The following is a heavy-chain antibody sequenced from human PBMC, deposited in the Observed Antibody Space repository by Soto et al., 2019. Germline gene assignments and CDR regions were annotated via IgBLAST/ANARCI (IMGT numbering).Heavy chain of an antibody. V-gene: IGHV1-3*01. CDR1: GYTFTRYA. CDR2: INAGYGNT. CDR3: ARDTGDGTFDF. D-gene: IGHD7-27*01. Sequence: ASVKVSCKASGYTFTRYAMHWVRQAPGQRLEWMGWINAGYGNTKSSQKFQDRVTISRDTSASTAYMELTSLRSEDTAVYYCARDTGDGTFDFWGQGTLVTVSS. J-gene: IGHJ4*02.